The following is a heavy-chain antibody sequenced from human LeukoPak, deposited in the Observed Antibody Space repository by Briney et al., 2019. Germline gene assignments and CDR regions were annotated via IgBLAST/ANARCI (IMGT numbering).Heavy chain of an antibody. CDR2: ISSRGDST. CDR1: GFTFSNYA. V-gene: IGHV3-23*01. D-gene: IGHD7-27*01. Sequence: PGGSLRLSCAASGFTFSNYAMSWVRQVPGRGLEWVSTISSRGDSTYDADSVKGRFTISRDNSKNSLYLQMNSVRAEDTAVYYCAREGGNWGEGYFDYWGQGTLVTVSS. CDR3: AREGGNWGEGYFDY. J-gene: IGHJ4*02.